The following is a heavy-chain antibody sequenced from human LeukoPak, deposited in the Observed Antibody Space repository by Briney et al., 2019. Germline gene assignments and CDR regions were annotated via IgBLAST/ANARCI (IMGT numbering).Heavy chain of an antibody. Sequence: GGSLRLSCAASGFTFSSYSMNWVRQAPGKGLEWVSSISSSGSYIYYADSVKGRFTISRDNAKNSLYLQMNSLRAEDTAVYYCARDRVLYCSSTSCLYSRDYYYGMDVWGQGTTVTVSS. CDR2: ISSSGSYI. J-gene: IGHJ6*02. CDR1: GFTFSSYS. V-gene: IGHV3-21*01. CDR3: ARDRVLYCSSTSCLYSRDYYYGMDV. D-gene: IGHD2-2*01.